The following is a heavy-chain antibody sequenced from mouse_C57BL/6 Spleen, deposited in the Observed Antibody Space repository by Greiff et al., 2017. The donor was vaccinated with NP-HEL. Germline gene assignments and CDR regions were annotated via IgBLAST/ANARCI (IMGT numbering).Heavy chain of an antibody. Sequence: QVQLQQPGTDLVKPGASGYTFTSYWMHWVKQRPGQGLEWIGNINPSNGGTNYNEKFKSKATLTVDKSSSTAYMQLSSLTSEDSAVYYCARPSIYDGYYWYFDVWGTGTTVTVSS. CDR3: ARPSIYDGYYWYFDV. J-gene: IGHJ1*03. V-gene: IGHV1-53*01. CDR2: INPSNGGT. D-gene: IGHD2-3*01. CDR1: GYTFTSYW.